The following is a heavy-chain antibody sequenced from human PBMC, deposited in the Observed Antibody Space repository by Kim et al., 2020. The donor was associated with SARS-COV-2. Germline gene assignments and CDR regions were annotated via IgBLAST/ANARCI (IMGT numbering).Heavy chain of an antibody. J-gene: IGHJ4*02. CDR1: GFTFSSYA. CDR2: ISYDGSNK. CDR3: ARPYYYDSSGYFMTYFDY. Sequence: GGSLRLSCAASGFTFSSYAMHWVRQAPGKGLEWVAVISYDGSNKYYADSVKGRFTISRDNSKNTLYLQMNSLRAEDTAVYYCARPYYYDSSGYFMTYFDYWGQGTLVTVSS. D-gene: IGHD3-22*01. V-gene: IGHV3-30*04.